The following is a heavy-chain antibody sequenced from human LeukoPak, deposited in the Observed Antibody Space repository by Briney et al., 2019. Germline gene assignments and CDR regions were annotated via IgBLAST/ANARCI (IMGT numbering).Heavy chain of an antibody. CDR1: GYTFTSYG. Sequence: GASVKVSCKASGYTFTSYGISWVRQAPGQGLEWMGWISAYNGNTNYAQKFQGRVIMIIDTSTSTAYLELRSLRSHDTAVYYCASSKWSAGGNYYYYRDGWGKGTTVTVSS. V-gene: IGHV1-18*01. D-gene: IGHD6-13*01. J-gene: IGHJ6*03. CDR3: ASSKWSAGGNYYYYRDG. CDR2: ISAYNGNT.